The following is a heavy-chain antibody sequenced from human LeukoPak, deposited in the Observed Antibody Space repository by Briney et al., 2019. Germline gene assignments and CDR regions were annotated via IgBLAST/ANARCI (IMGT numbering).Heavy chain of an antibody. V-gene: IGHV4-59*01. D-gene: IGHD6-6*01. CDR2: IYNSWST. Sequence: PSETLSLTCTVSGGCITSYYWSWIRQPPGKGLEWIGFIYNSWSTNYNPSLKCRVTISVDTSKNQFSLKLTSVTAADTAVYYCSKMSYSSSSFDSWGQGALVTVSS. CDR3: SKMSYSSSSFDS. CDR1: GGCITSYY. J-gene: IGHJ4*02.